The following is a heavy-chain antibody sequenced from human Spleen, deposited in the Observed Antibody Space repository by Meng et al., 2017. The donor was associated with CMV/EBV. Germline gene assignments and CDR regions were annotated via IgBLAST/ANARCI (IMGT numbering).Heavy chain of an antibody. D-gene: IGHD3-16*01. V-gene: IGHV3-21*06. J-gene: IGHJ4*02. CDR3: AREWSGGSFDY. Sequence: GESLKISCTASGFSFSDYSMNWVRQAPGKGLEWVSSISSRNTYIYYRDSVKGRFTISRDNPKNSLYLQMNSLRAEDTAVYYCAREWSGGSFDYWGQGTLVTVSS. CDR1: GFSFSDYS. CDR2: ISSRNTYI.